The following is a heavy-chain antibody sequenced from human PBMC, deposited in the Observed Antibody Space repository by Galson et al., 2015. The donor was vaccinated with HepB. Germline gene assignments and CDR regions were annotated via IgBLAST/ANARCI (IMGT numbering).Heavy chain of an antibody. D-gene: IGHD3-10*01. CDR2: IKQDGSEK. CDR1: GFTFSSYW. V-gene: IGHV3-7*01. J-gene: IGHJ4*02. Sequence: SLRLSCAASGFTFSSYWMSWVRQAPGKGLEWVANIKQDGSEKYYVDSVKGRFTISRDNAKNSLYLQMNSLRAEDTAVYYCAREYYYGSGSHGGYWGQGTLVTVSS. CDR3: AREYYYGSGSHGGY.